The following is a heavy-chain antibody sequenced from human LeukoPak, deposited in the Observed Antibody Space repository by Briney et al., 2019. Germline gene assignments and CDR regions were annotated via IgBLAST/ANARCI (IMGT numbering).Heavy chain of an antibody. Sequence: HPGGSLRLSCAASGFTFSSYAMSWVRQAPGKGLEWVSAISGSGGSTYYADSVKGRFTISRDNSKNTLYLQMNSLRAEDTAVYYCAKPSGSGKYYYDSSGYYYPPDYWGQGTLVTVSS. CDR2: ISGSGGST. J-gene: IGHJ4*02. V-gene: IGHV3-23*01. CDR1: GFTFSSYA. D-gene: IGHD3-22*01. CDR3: AKPSGSGKYYYDSSGYYYPPDY.